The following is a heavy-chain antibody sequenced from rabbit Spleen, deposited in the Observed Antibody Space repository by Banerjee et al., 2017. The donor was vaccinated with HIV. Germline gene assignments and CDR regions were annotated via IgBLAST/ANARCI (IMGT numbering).Heavy chain of an antibody. D-gene: IGHD8-1*01. V-gene: IGHV1S7*01. Sequence: QLKESGGGLVQPGGSLTLTCTASGFTLSSNYYMCWVRQAPGKGLEWIGYIDPVFGITYYANWVNGRFSISRENAQNTVFLQMTSLTAADTATYFCARDGAGGSYFALWGPGILVTVS. J-gene: IGHJ4*01. CDR1: GFTLSSNYY. CDR2: IDPVFGIT. CDR3: ARDGAGGSYFAL.